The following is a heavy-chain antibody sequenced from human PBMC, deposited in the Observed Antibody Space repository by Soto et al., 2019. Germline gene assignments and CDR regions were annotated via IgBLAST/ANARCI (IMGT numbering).Heavy chain of an antibody. J-gene: IGHJ6*02. D-gene: IGHD3-16*02. V-gene: IGHV5-10-1*01. CDR2: IDPSDSYT. CDR3: ARRGYDYVWGSYRPYYGMDV. CDR1: GYSFTSYW. Sequence: PGESLKISCKGSGYSFTSYWISWVRQMPGKGLEWMGRIDPSDSYTNYSPSFQGHVTISADKSISTAYLQWSSLKASDTAMYYCARRGYDYVWGSYRPYYGMDVWGQGTTVTVSS.